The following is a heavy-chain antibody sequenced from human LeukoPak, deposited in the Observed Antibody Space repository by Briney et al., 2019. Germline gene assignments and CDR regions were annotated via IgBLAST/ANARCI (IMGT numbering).Heavy chain of an antibody. CDR3: ARRYSSSWYSYFDY. Sequence: SETLSLTCTVSGGSISSYYWSWIRQPPGKGLEWIGYIYYSGSTNYNPSLKSRVTISVDTSKNQFSLKLSSVTAADTAVYYCARRYSSSWYSYFDYWGQGTLATVSS. V-gene: IGHV4-59*08. CDR1: GGSISSYY. CDR2: IYYSGST. J-gene: IGHJ4*02. D-gene: IGHD6-13*01.